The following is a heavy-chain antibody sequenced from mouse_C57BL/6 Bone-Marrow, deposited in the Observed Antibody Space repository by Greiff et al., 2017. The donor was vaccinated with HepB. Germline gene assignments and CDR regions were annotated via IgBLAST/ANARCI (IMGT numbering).Heavy chain of an antibody. CDR1: GYTFTSYW. Sequence: VQLQESGAALAKPGASVKLSCKASGYTFTSYWMPWVQQRPGQGLEWIGFINPSSGYTKYNQKFKDKATLTADKSSSTAYMQLSSLTYEDSAVYCCARRWDDAMDYWGQGTSVTVSS. J-gene: IGHJ4*01. D-gene: IGHD4-1*01. V-gene: IGHV1-7*01. CDR3: ARRWDDAMDY. CDR2: INPSSGYT.